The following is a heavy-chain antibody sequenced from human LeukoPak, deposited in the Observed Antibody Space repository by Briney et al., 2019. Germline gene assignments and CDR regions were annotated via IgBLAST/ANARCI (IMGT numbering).Heavy chain of an antibody. V-gene: IGHV7-4-1*02. D-gene: IGHD2-15*01. CDR3: ARMYCSGGSCYGDDY. Sequence: GASVKFSCKASGYTFTSYAMNWVRQAPGQGLEWMGWINTNSGNPTYAQGFTGRFVFSLDTSVSTAYLQISSLKAEDTAVYYCARMYCSGGSCYGDDYWGQGTLVTVSS. CDR2: INTNSGNP. J-gene: IGHJ4*02. CDR1: GYTFTSYA.